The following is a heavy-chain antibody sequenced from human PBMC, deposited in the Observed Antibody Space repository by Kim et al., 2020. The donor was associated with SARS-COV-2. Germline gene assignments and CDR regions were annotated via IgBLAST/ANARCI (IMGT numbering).Heavy chain of an antibody. CDR3: AKDMSYGSGSYYYYYGMDV. CDR1: GFTFDDYA. CDR2: ISWNSGSI. V-gene: IGHV3-9*01. Sequence: GGSLRLSCAASGFTFDDYAMHWVRQAPGKGLEWVSGISWNSGSIGYADSVEGRFTISRDNAKNSLYLQMNSLRAEDTALYYCAKDMSYGSGSYYYYYGMDVWGQGTTVTVSS. J-gene: IGHJ6*02. D-gene: IGHD3-10*01.